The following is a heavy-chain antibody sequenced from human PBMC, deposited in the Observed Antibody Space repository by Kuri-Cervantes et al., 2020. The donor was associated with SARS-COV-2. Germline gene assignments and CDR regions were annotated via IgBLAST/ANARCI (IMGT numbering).Heavy chain of an antibody. D-gene: IGHD6-6*01. CDR1: GGSFSGYY. V-gene: IGHV4-34*01. Sequence: SQTLSLTCAVYGGSFSGYYWSWIRQPPGKGLEWIGEINHSGSTNYNPSLKSRVTISVDTSKNQFSLKLSSVTAADTAVYYCASGPRWSIAASFDYWGQGTLVTVSS. J-gene: IGHJ4*02. CDR3: ASGPRWSIAASFDY. CDR2: INHSGST.